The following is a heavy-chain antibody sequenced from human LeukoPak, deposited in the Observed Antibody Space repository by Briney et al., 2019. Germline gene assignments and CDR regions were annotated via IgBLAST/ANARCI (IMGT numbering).Heavy chain of an antibody. CDR3: ARGNVYYYDSSGPTLGDAFDI. J-gene: IGHJ3*02. CDR2: IWYDGSDK. V-gene: IGHV3-33*01. CDR1: GFTFSSYG. D-gene: IGHD3-22*01. Sequence: GGSLRLSCAASGFTFSSYGMHWVRQAPGKGLEWVAVIWYDGSDKYYADSAKGRFTISRDNSKNTLYLQMNSLRAEDTAVYYCARGNVYYYDSSGPTLGDAFDIWGQGTMVTVSS.